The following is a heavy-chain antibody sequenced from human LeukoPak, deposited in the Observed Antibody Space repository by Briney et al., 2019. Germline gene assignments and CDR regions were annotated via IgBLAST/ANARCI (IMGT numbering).Heavy chain of an antibody. CDR2: INTKSGRT. Sequence: ASVRVSCKTSGFSFTDYYIHWVRQAPGQGLEWMGWINTKSGRTSSARKFQGRVTMTRDPSITTVYMDMAWLTSDDTAIYFCARADFIDAGPYLIGPWGQGTLVTVSS. CDR1: GFSFTDYY. J-gene: IGHJ5*02. D-gene: IGHD3-16*02. CDR3: ARADFIDAGPYLIGP. V-gene: IGHV1-2*02.